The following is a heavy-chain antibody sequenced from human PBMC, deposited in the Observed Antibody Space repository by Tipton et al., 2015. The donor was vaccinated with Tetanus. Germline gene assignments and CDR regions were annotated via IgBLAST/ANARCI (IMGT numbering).Heavy chain of an antibody. CDR3: ARDAAYYYDSSGYPDY. Sequence: QLVQSGAEVKKPGASVKVSCKASGYTFTSYYMHWVRQAPGQGLEWMGIINPSGGSTSYAQKFQGRVTMTRDTSTSTVYMGLSSLRSEDTAVYYCARDAAYYYDSSGYPDYWGQGTLVTVSS. CDR1: GYTFTSYY. CDR2: INPSGGST. V-gene: IGHV1-46*01. D-gene: IGHD3-22*01. J-gene: IGHJ4*02.